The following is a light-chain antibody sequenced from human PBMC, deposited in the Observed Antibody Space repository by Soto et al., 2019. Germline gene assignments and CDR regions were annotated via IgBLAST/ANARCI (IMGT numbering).Light chain of an antibody. Sequence: IQLTQSPSSLSASVGDRDTITCRASQGISSYLAWYQQKPGKAPKLLIYAASTLQSVVPSRFSGSGSGTDFTLTISSLQPEDFATYYCQQLNSYPFFGPGTKVDIK. CDR2: AAS. J-gene: IGKJ3*01. CDR3: QQLNSYPF. CDR1: QGISSY. V-gene: IGKV1-9*01.